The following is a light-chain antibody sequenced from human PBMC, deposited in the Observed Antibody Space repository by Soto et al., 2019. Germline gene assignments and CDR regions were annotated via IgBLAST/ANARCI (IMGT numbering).Light chain of an antibody. CDR2: GAS. V-gene: IGKV3-15*01. CDR1: QSVSSN. J-gene: IGKJ1*01. Sequence: EIVMTQSPATLSVSPGERATLSCRASQSVSSNLAWYQQKPGQAPRLLIYGASTRATGIPARFSGSGSGTEFTLTIRSLQSEDFAVYYCQQYNNWPPMTFGQGTKLDIK. CDR3: QQYNNWPPMT.